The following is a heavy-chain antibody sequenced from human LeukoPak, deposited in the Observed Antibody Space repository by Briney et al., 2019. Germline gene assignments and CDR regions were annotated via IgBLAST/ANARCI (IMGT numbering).Heavy chain of an antibody. CDR3: ARDLAVAGTNYFDF. V-gene: IGHV4-34*01. D-gene: IGHD6-19*01. J-gene: IGHJ4*02. CDR1: GGSFSGYY. CDR2: INDSGST. Sequence: PSETLSLTCAVYGGSFSGYYWSWIRQPPGKGLEWIGEINDSGSTNYNPSLKSRVTISVDTSKNQFSLKLSSVTAADTAVYYCARDLAVAGTNYFDFWGQGVLVTVSS.